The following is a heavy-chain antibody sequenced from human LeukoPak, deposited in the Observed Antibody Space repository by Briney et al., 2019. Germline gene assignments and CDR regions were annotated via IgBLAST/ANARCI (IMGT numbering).Heavy chain of an antibody. J-gene: IGHJ4*02. CDR3: ARLRFSSSGSNFDY. CDR1: GYTFSSYE. V-gene: IGHV1-8*03. D-gene: IGHD6-19*01. CDR2: VNPSTGDT. Sequence: ASVKVSCKASGYTFSSYEIHWERQATGQGPEWMGRVNPSTGDTTYGQKFQDRISITRDTSRRSSDMELNTLRSEDTAIYYCARLRFSSSGSNFDYWGQGTLVTVSS.